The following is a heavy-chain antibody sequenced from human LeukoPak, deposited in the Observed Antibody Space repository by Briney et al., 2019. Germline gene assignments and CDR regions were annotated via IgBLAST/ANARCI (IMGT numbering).Heavy chain of an antibody. CDR1: GFTFSSYS. D-gene: IGHD3-10*01. CDR2: ISSSSSTI. J-gene: IGHJ6*02. CDR3: AKAVTMVRGVIIAYGMDV. Sequence: PGGSLRLSCAASGFTFSSYSMNWVRQAPGKGLEWVSYISSSSSTIYYADSVKGRFTISRDNAKNSLYLQMNSLRAEDTAVYYCAKAVTMVRGVIIAYGMDVWGQGTTVTVSS. V-gene: IGHV3-48*01.